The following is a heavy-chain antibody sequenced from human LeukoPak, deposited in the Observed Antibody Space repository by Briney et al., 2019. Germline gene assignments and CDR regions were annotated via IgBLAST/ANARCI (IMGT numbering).Heavy chain of an antibody. J-gene: IGHJ4*02. D-gene: IGHD3-22*01. CDR2: IYYSGST. Sequence: SETLSLTCTVSGGSISSHYWSWIRQPPGKGLGWIGYIYYSGSTNYNPSLKSRVTISVDTSKNQFSLKLSSVTAADTAVYYCARVLPGYYDSSGLDYWGQGTLVTVSS. CDR3: ARVLPGYYDSSGLDY. V-gene: IGHV4-59*11. CDR1: GGSISSHY.